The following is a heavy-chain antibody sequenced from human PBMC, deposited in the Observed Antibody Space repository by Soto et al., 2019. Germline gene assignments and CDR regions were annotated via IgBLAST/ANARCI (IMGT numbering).Heavy chain of an antibody. J-gene: IGHJ5*02. CDR1: GYTFTSYG. V-gene: IGHV1-18*04. D-gene: IGHD5-18*01. CDR3: AEFVGQLWFGWVAP. CDR2: ISAYNGNT. Sequence: QVQLVQSGAEVKKPGASVQVSCKASGYTFTSYGIIWVRQAPGQGLEWMGWISAYNGNTNYAQKLQGRVTMTTYTSTSTAYMERRSLRSYDTDVYDCAEFVGQLWFGWVAPCGQGPMVTVSS.